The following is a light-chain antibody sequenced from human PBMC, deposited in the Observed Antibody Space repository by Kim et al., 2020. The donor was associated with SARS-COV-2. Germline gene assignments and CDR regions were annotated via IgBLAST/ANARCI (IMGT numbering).Light chain of an antibody. CDR3: QTWDSSTVV. CDR1: KLGNKY. Sequence: SVALGQTASITCSGDKLGNKYACWYQQKPGQSPVLVMYQDRKRPSGIPERFSGSNSGNTATLTISGTQAMDEADYYCQTWDSSTVVFGGGTQLTVL. CDR2: QDR. V-gene: IGLV3-1*01. J-gene: IGLJ2*01.